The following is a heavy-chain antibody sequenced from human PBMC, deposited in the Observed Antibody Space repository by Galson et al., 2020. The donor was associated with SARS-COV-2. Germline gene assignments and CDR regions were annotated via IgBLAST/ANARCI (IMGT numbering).Heavy chain of an antibody. D-gene: IGHD3-10*01. V-gene: IGHV4-59*01. J-gene: IGHJ5*02. CDR1: GGSISSYY. Sequence: LETLSLTCTVSGGSISSYYWSWIRQPPGKGLEWIGYIYYSGSTNYNPSLKSRVTISVDTSKNQFSLKLSSVTAADTAVYYCARDRATYYYGSGSYYLGWFDPWGQGTLVTVSS. CDR2: IYYSGST. CDR3: ARDRATYYYGSGSYYLGWFDP.